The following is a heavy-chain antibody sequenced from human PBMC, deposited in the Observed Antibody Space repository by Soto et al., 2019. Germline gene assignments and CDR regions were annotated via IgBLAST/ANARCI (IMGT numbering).Heavy chain of an antibody. D-gene: IGHD2-2*01. V-gene: IGHV1-69*02. CDR1: GGTFSSYT. Sequence: QVQLVQSGAEVKKPGSSVKVSCKASGGTFSSYTISWVRQAPGQGLEWMGRIIPILGIANYAQKFQGRVTINADKATSTAYMELSSLRAEDTAVYYCASRSTSSTYYYYGMYVWGQGTTVTVSS. J-gene: IGHJ6*02. CDR2: IIPILGIA. CDR3: ASRSTSSTYYYYGMYV.